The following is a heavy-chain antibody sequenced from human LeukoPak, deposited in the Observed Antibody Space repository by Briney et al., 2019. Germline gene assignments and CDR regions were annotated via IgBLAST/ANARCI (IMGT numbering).Heavy chain of an antibody. Sequence: ASVKVSRKASVSTFTSYFMHWVRQAPAQGLAWMGIINSSGGSTSYAQKFPGRATITTHTYKTTDTMDLSRLRSQDTAGSYCSRYVGSGNCFDFWGRGTLVTVS. CDR3: SRYVGSGNCFDF. V-gene: IGHV1-46*01. J-gene: IGHJ4*02. D-gene: IGHD3-10*01. CDR2: INSSGGST. CDR1: VSTFTSYF.